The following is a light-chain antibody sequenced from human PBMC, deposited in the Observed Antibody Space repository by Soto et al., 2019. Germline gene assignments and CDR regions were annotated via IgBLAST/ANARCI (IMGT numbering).Light chain of an antibody. J-gene: IGKJ4*01. Sequence: EIVLTQSPGTLSLSPGERATLSCRASQSVSRTYLAWYQQRPGQAPRLLIYGGSSRATGIPDRFSGSGSVTDFTLTISRLEPEDFAVYYCQQYASAPPPFGGGTKVEIK. CDR2: GGS. V-gene: IGKV3-20*01. CDR1: QSVSRTY. CDR3: QQYASAPPP.